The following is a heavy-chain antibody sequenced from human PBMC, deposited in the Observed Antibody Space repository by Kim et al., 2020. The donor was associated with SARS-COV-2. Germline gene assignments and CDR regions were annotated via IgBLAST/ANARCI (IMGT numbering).Heavy chain of an antibody. CDR3: AKVPFNAGYYYYYMDV. V-gene: IGHV3-23*01. D-gene: IGHD2-8*01. J-gene: IGHJ6*03. Sequence: SVKGRFTISRDNSKNTLYLQMNSLRAEDTAVYYCAKVPFNAGYYYYYMDVWGKGTTVTVSS.